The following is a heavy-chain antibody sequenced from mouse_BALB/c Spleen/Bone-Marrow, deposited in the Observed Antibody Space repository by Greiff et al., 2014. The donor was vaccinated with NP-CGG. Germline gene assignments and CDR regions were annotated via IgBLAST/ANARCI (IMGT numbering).Heavy chain of an antibody. J-gene: IGHJ3*01. CDR3: AGGVDGYPLAY. V-gene: IGHV1-80*01. CDR1: GYAFSSYW. Sequence: QVQLQQSGAELVRPGSSVKISCKASGYAFSSYWMNWVKQRPGQGLEWIGQIYPGDGDTNYNGKFKGKATLTADKSSSTAYMQLSSLTSEDSAVYFCAGGVDGYPLAYWGQGTLVTVSA. D-gene: IGHD2-3*01. CDR2: IYPGDGDT.